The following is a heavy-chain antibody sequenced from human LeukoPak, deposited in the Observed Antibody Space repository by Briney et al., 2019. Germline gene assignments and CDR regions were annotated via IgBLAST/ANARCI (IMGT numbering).Heavy chain of an antibody. D-gene: IGHD6-6*01. J-gene: IGHJ4*02. CDR3: AKGGSVIARLIASD. Sequence: GGSLRLSCAASGFTFNSYAMHWVRQAPRKGLEWVAVISYDGSNKYYADSVKGRFTISRDNSKNTLFRQMNSLRAEDTAVYYCAKGGSVIARLIASDWGQGTLVTVSS. CDR1: GFTFNSYA. V-gene: IGHV3-30-3*01. CDR2: ISYDGSNK.